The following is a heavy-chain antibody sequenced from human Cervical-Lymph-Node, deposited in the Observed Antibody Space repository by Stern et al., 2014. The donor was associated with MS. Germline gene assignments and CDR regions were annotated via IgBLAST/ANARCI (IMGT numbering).Heavy chain of an antibody. CDR3: ARGVVTNRAAATLHNLFEP. CDR1: GGTFSSSYA. D-gene: IGHD2-15*01. Sequence: LVQSGAEVKKPGSSVNVSCKASGGTFSSSYAITWMRQAPGQGLAWMGRIIPMLGLPNYAQKFQGRVTITADTSTSTAYMELSSLRSEDTAVYYCARGVVTNRAAATLHNLFEPWGQGTLVTVSS. CDR2: IIPMLGLP. J-gene: IGHJ5*02. V-gene: IGHV1-69*04.